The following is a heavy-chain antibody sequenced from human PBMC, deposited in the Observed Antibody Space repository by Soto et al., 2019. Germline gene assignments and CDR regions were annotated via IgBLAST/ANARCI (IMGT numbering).Heavy chain of an antibody. CDR2: IYPGDSDT. CDR3: GRAGDYYNYYGMEV. V-gene: IGHV5-51*01. D-gene: IGHD4-17*01. CDR1: GYSLTSYW. J-gene: IGHJ6*04. Sequence: PGESLKISCKGSGYSLTSYWIGWVRQMPGKGQEWMRIIYPGDSDTRYSPSFQSQVNIAADKCISTADLQWSSLKASGTAKYCYGRAGDYYNYYGMEVWGKGTRGTVAS.